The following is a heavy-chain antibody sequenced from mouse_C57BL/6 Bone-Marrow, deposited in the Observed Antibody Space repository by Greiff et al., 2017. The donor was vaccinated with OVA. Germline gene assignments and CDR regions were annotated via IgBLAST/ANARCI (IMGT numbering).Heavy chain of an antibody. CDR2: IDPENGDT. V-gene: IGHV14-4*01. J-gene: IGHJ2*01. D-gene: IGHD2-14*01. CDR1: GFNIKDDY. Sequence: EVQLQQSGAELVRPGASVKLSCTASGFNIKDDYMHWVKQRPEQGLEWIGWIDPENGDTEYASKFQGKATITADTSSNTAYLQLSSLTSEDTAVYYGTIGSYYFDYWGQGTTLTVSS. CDR3: TIGSYYFDY.